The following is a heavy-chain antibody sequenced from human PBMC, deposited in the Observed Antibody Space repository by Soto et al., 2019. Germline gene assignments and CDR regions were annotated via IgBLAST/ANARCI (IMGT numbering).Heavy chain of an antibody. J-gene: IGHJ6*03. Sequence: ASVKVSCKASGYTFTSYAMHWVRQAPGQRLEWMGWINAGNGNTKYSQKFQGRVTITRDTSASTAYMELSSLRSEDTAVYYCATTERVDDFWSGYYYYYYMDVWGKGTTVTVSS. CDR3: ATTERVDDFWSGYYYYYYMDV. CDR1: GYTFTSYA. V-gene: IGHV1-3*01. CDR2: INAGNGNT. D-gene: IGHD3-3*01.